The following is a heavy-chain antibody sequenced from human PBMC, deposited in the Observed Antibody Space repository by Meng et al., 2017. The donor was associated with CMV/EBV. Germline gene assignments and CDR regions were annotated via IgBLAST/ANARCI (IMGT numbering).Heavy chain of an antibody. V-gene: IGHV3-30-3*01. CDR3: ARGSVAGFDY. Sequence: QGPVVESGGGVVQPGRSLRLSCAASGFTFSSYAMHWVRQAPGKGLEWVAVISYDGSNKYYADSVKGRFTISRDNSKNTLYLQMNSLRAEDTAVYYCARGSVAGFDYWGQGTLVTVSS. D-gene: IGHD6-19*01. CDR2: ISYDGSNK. J-gene: IGHJ4*02. CDR1: GFTFSSYA.